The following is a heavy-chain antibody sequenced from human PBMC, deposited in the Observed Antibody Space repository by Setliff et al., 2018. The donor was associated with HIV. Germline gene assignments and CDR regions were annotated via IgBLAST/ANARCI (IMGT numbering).Heavy chain of an antibody. Sequence: GESLKISCKGSGYSFTSYWIGWVRQMPGKGLEWMGIIYPGDSDTKYSPSFQGQVTISADKSISTAYLQWSSLKASDTAMYYCARVGPGHRDGKIYDTFDIWGQGTPVTVS. D-gene: IGHD5-12*01. CDR3: ARVGPGHRDGKIYDTFDI. V-gene: IGHV5-51*01. J-gene: IGHJ3*02. CDR1: GYSFTSYW. CDR2: IYPGDSDT.